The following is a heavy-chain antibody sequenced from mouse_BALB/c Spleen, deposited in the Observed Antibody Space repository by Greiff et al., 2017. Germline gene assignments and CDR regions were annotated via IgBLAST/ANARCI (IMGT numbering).Heavy chain of an antibody. V-gene: IGHV5-6*02. J-gene: IGHJ3*01. CDR1: GFTFSSYG. CDR2: ISSGGSYT. Sequence: EVKLVESGGDLVKPGGSLKLSCAASGFTFSSYGMSWVRQTPDKRLEWVATISSGGSYTYYPDSVKGRFTISRDNAKNTLYLQMSSLKSEDTAMYYCARHGDYGGTWFAYWGQGTLVTVSA. D-gene: IGHD2-4*01. CDR3: ARHGDYGGTWFAY.